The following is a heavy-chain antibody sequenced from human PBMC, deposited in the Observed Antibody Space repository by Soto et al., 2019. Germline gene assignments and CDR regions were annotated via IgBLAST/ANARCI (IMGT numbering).Heavy chain of an antibody. CDR1: GFTFSSYA. J-gene: IGHJ5*02. Sequence: GGSLRLSCAASGFTFSSYAMSWVRQAPGKGLVWVSRINSGGSNTTYADSVKGRFTISRDNAKNTLYLQMNSLRVEDTAVYYCARVLTGSYNWFELCGQGTLVTVSS. CDR2: INSGGSNT. CDR3: ARVLTGSYNWFEL. D-gene: IGHD1-26*01. V-gene: IGHV3-74*01.